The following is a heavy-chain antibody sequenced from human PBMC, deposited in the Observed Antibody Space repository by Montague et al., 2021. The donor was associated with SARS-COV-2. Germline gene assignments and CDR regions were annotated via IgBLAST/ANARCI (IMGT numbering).Heavy chain of an antibody. J-gene: IGHJ6*02. Sequence: SETLSLTCTVSGGSISSYYWSWIRQPPGEGLEWIGSIYYSGSTYYNPSLKSRVTISVDTSKNQFSLKLSSVTAADTAVYYCARVGRQQLVRLSGMDVWGQGTTVTVSS. CDR1: GGSISSYY. CDR2: IYYSGST. V-gene: IGHV4-59*12. D-gene: IGHD6-13*01. CDR3: ARVGRQQLVRLSGMDV.